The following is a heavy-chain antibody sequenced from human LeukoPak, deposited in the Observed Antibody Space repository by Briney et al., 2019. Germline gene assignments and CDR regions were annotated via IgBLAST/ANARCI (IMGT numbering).Heavy chain of an antibody. V-gene: IGHV3-23*01. CDR1: GFTFNSYA. CDR3: AGIPCSGTTCSKIDY. CDR2: VGTNGAST. J-gene: IGHJ4*02. D-gene: IGHD2-2*01. Sequence: PGGSLRLSCAASGFTFNSYAMTWVRQVPGKGLEWVSTVGTNGASTYYRDSVKGRFTISRDNSKNTLYLQMNSLRAEDTAVYYCAGIPCSGTTCSKIDYWGQGTLVTVSS.